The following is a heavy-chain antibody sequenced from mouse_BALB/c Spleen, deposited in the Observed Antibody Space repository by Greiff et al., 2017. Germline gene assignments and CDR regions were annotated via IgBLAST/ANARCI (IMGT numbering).Heavy chain of an antibody. CDR2: INSNGGST. Sequence: EVQLVESGGGLVKLGGSLKLSCAASGFTFSSYYMSWVRQTPEKRLELVAAINSNGGSTYYPDTVKGRFTISRDNAKNTLYLQMSSLKSEDTALYYCARHWDFDYWGQGTTLTVSS. CDR1: GFTFSSYY. V-gene: IGHV5-6-2*01. CDR3: ARHWDFDY. D-gene: IGHD4-1*01. J-gene: IGHJ2*01.